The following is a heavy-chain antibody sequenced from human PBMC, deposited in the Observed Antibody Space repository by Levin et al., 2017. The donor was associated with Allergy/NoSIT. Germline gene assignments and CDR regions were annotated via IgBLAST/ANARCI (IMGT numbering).Heavy chain of an antibody. V-gene: IGHV4-59*01. CDR1: GGSISSYY. CDR2: IYYSGST. CDR3: ARLTLIAAPETDYFDY. J-gene: IGHJ4*02. Sequence: SETLSLTCTVSGGSISSYYWSWIRQPPGKGLEWIGYIYYSGSTNYNPSLKSRVTISADTSKNQFSLKLSSVTAADTAVYYCARLTLIAAPETDYFDYWGQGTLVTVSS. D-gene: IGHD6-6*01.